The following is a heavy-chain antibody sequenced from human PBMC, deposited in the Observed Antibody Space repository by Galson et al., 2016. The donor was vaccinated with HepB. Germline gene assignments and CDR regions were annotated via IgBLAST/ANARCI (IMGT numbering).Heavy chain of an antibody. CDR3: ASGVVVPAAPTNQYFYFSAMDV. J-gene: IGHJ6*02. V-gene: IGHV1-18*01. Sequence: SVKVSCKASGGTFSSYAISWVRQAPGQGLEWMGWISNYKGDTDYAQNFQGRVTMTRDTSTSTAYMELRSLRSDDTAVYYCASGVVVPAAPTNQYFYFSAMDVWGQGTTVTVSS. CDR2: ISNYKGDT. D-gene: IGHD2-2*01. CDR1: GGTFSSYA.